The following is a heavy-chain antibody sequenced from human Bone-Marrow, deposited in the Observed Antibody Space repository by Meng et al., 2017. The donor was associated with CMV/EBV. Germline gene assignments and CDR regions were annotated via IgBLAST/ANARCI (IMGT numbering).Heavy chain of an antibody. J-gene: IGHJ5*02. Sequence: SETLSLTCIVSGGSISTYSSYWAWIRQPPGKGLEWIGSVYYSGSTYYNPSLKSRVTISVDTSKNQFSLKLSSVTAADTAVYYCARHIAARGDNWFDPWGQGTLVTVSS. CDR2: VYYSGST. D-gene: IGHD6-6*01. V-gene: IGHV4-39*01. CDR3: ARHIAARGDNWFDP. CDR1: GGSISTYSSY.